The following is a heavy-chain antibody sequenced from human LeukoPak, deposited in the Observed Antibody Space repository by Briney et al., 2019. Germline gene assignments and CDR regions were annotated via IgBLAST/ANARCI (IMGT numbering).Heavy chain of an antibody. CDR2: IWYDGSNK. D-gene: IGHD1-1*01. CDR1: GFTFSSYG. V-gene: IGHV3-33*01. CDR3: ARDLVHAGDY. Sequence: PGGSLRLSCAASGFTFSSYGMHWVRRAPGKGLEWVAVIWYDGSNKYYADSVKGRFTIFRDNSKNTVYLQMNSLRAEDTAVYYCARDLVHAGDYWGQGTLVTVSS. J-gene: IGHJ4*02.